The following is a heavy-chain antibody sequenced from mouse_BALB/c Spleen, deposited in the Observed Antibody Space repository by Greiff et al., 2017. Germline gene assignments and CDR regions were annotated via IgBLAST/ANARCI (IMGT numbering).Heavy chain of an antibody. J-gene: IGHJ2*01. CDR2: ISTSYGDA. V-gene: IGHV1S137*01. CDR3: ARALLRLPYYFDY. Sequence: QVQLQQSGAELVRPGVSVKISCKGSGYTFTDYAMHWVKQSHAKSLEWIGVISTSYGDASYNQKFKGKATMTVDKSSSTAYMELARLTSEDSAIYYCARALLRLPYYFDYWGQGTTLTVSS. D-gene: IGHD1-2*01. CDR1: GYTFTDYA.